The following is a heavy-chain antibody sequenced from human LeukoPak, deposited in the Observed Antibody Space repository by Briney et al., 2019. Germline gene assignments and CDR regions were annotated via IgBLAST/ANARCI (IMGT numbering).Heavy chain of an antibody. CDR2: ISYDGSNK. CDR1: GFTFSSYA. V-gene: IGHV3-30-3*01. J-gene: IGHJ4*02. CDR3: ARDPSGWVNYYFDY. Sequence: PGGSLRLSCAASGFTFSSYAMHWVRQAPGKGLEWVAVISYDGSNKYYADSVKGRFTNSRDNSKNTLYLQMNSLRAEDTAVYYCARDPSGWVNYYFDYWGQGTLVTVSS. D-gene: IGHD6-19*01.